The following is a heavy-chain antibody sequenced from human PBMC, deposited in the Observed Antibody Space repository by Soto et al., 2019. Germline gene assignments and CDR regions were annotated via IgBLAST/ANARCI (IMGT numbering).Heavy chain of an antibody. CDR2: ISSSSSYI. J-gene: IGHJ6*04. V-gene: IGHV3-21*01. Sequence: EVQLVESGGGLVKPGGSLRLSCAASGFTFSSYSMNWVRQAPGKGLEWVSSISSSSSYIYYADSVKGRFTISRDNAMNSLHLQMHSLRVYDTAVYECGRSGPVLLFSGFPLKVWGKGTTVTVSS. D-gene: IGHD3-10*02. CDR1: GFTFSSYS. CDR3: GRSGPVLLFSGFPLKV.